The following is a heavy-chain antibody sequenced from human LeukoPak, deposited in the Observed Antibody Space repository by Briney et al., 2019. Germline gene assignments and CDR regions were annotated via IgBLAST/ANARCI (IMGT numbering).Heavy chain of an antibody. CDR3: AREPKNYYDSSGSRDAFDI. D-gene: IGHD3-22*01. CDR2: ISSSGSTI. CDR1: GFTFSDYY. J-gene: IGHJ3*02. V-gene: IGHV3-11*01. Sequence: GGSLRLSCAASGFTFSDYYMSWIRQAPGKGLEWVSYISSSGSTIYYADSVKGRFTISRDNAKNSLYLQMNSLRAEDTAVYYCAREPKNYYDSSGSRDAFDIWGQGTMVTVSS.